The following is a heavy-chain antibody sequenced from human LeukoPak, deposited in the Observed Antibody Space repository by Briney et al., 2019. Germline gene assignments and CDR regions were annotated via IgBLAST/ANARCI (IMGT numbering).Heavy chain of an antibody. CDR1: GFTFSSNA. Sequence: GGSLRLSCAASGFTFSSNAMSWVRQAPGKGPEWLSAISGNGGSTYYADSVMGRFTISRDNSKNTLYLQMNSLRAEDTAVYYCAKRSSGYSFDYWGQGTLVTVSS. J-gene: IGHJ4*02. CDR3: AKRSSGYSFDY. D-gene: IGHD3-22*01. V-gene: IGHV3-23*01. CDR2: ISGNGGST.